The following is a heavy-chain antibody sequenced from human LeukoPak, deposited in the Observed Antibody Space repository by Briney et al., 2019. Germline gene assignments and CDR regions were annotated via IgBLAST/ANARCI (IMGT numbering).Heavy chain of an antibody. CDR3: ARLTVTAHAFDI. CDR2: MNPNSGNT. Sequence: ASVKVSCKASGYTFTSYDINWVRQATGQGLEWMGWMNPNSGNTGYAQKFQGRVTITRNTSISTAYMELSSLRSEDTAVYYCARLTVTAHAFDIWGQGTMVTVSS. D-gene: IGHD2-21*02. CDR1: GYTFTSYD. J-gene: IGHJ3*02. V-gene: IGHV1-8*03.